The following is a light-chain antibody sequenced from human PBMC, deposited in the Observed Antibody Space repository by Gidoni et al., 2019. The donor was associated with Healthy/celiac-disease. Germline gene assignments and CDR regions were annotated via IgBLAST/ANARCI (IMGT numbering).Light chain of an antibody. CDR1: SSNIGSNT. V-gene: IGLV1-44*01. Sequence: QSVLTQPPSASGTPGPRVTISCSGSSSNIGSNTVNWYQQHPGTAPKLLIYSNDKRPSGVPDRCSGSKYGTTASLAISGLQSEDEDDYYCAAWDDSLNGRVFGGGTKLTVL. CDR2: SND. J-gene: IGLJ3*02. CDR3: AAWDDSLNGRV.